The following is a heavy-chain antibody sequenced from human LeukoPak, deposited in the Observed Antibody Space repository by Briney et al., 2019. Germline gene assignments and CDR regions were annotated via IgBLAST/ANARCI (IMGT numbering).Heavy chain of an antibody. D-gene: IGHD2-2*01. CDR1: GGSFSGYY. J-gene: IGHJ5*02. CDR3: ATYHQRFDP. V-gene: IGHV4-34*01. CDR2: MYYSGST. Sequence: SSETLSLTCAVYGGSFSGYYWSWIRQPPGKGLEWIGNMYYSGSTYYNPSLKSRVTISVDASRNLFSLKLSSVTAADTAVYYCATYHQRFDPWGQGTLVTVSS.